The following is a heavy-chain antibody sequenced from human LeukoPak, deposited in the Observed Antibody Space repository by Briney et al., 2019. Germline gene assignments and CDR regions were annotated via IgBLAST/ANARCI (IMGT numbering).Heavy chain of an antibody. D-gene: IGHD2-2*02. CDR3: ASTGAYNYQLLYGGAFDY. Sequence: GASVKVSCKASGYTFTSYAMHWVRQAPGQRLEWMGWINAGNGNTKYSQKFQGRVTITRDTSASTAYMELSSLRSEDTAVYYCASTGAYNYQLLYGGAFDYWGQGTLVTVSS. J-gene: IGHJ4*02. CDR1: GYTFTSYA. CDR2: INAGNGNT. V-gene: IGHV1-3*01.